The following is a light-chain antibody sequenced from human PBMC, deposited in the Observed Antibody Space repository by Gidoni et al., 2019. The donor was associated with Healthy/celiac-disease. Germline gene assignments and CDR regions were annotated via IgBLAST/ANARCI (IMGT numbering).Light chain of an antibody. CDR2: DAS. V-gene: IGKV3-11*01. J-gene: IGKJ2*02. Sequence: EIGLTQSPATLSLSPGERATLSCRASQSVSSYLAWYQQKPGQAPRLLIYDASNRATGIPARFRGSGSGTDFTLTISSLEPEDFAVYYCQQRWTFGQGTKLEIK. CDR3: QQRWT. CDR1: QSVSSY.